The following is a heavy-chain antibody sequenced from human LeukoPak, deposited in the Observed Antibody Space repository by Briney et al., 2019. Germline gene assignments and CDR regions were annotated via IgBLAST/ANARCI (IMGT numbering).Heavy chain of an antibody. Sequence: SETLSLTCAVYGGSFSGYYWSWIRQPPRKGLEWIGEINHSGSTNYNPSLKSRVTISVDTSKNQFSLKLSSVTAADTAVYYCAREGTMIVSDYWGQGTLVTVSS. CDR1: GGSFSGYY. CDR2: INHSGST. J-gene: IGHJ4*02. V-gene: IGHV4-34*01. CDR3: AREGTMIVSDY. D-gene: IGHD3-22*01.